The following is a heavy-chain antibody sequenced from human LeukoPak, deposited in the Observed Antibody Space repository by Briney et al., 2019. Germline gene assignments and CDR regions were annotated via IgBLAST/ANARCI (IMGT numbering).Heavy chain of an antibody. J-gene: IGHJ4*02. CDR2: IYYSGST. CDR3: ARARRLQRSLFDY. CDR1: GGSISSYS. Sequence: SETLSLTCSVSGGSISSYSWSWIRQPPGKGLEWIGYIYYSGSTNYNPSLKSRVTISVDTSKNQFSLKLSSVTAADTAVYYCARARRLQRSLFDYWGQGTLVTVSS. D-gene: IGHD5-18*01. V-gene: IGHV4-59*01.